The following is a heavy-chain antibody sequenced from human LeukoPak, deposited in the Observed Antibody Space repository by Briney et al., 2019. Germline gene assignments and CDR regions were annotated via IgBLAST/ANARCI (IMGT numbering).Heavy chain of an antibody. Sequence: GGTLRLSCAASGFTFSSYGMSWVRQAPGKGLEWVSAISGSGGSTYYADSVKGRFTISRDNSKNTLYLQMNSLRAEDTAVYYCAKDLGGRPWFGELPPDYWGQGTLVTVSS. V-gene: IGHV3-23*01. CDR1: GFTFSSYG. CDR3: AKDLGGRPWFGELPPDY. CDR2: ISGSGGST. J-gene: IGHJ4*02. D-gene: IGHD3-10*01.